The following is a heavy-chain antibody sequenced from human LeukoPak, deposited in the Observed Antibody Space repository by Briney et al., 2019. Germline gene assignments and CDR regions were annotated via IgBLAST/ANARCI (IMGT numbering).Heavy chain of an antibody. CDR3: ARHPSDCSGGSCSENWFDP. Sequence: SETLSLTCTVSGGSISSSSYYWGWMRQPPGKGLEWIGSICYSGSTYYNPSLKSRVTISVDTSKNQFSLKLSSVTAADTAVYYCARHPSDCSGGSCSENWFDPWGQGTLVTVSS. D-gene: IGHD2-15*01. J-gene: IGHJ5*02. V-gene: IGHV4-39*01. CDR2: ICYSGST. CDR1: GGSISSSSYY.